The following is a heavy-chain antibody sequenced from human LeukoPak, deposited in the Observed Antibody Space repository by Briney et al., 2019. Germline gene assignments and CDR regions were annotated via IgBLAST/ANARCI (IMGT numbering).Heavy chain of an antibody. J-gene: IGHJ4*02. Sequence: PGGSLRLSCAVSGFTFSNAWRSWVRQAPGKRLEGVGRIKSKTDGGTTDYAAPVKGRFTISRDDSKNTLYLQMNSLKTEDTAVYYCVRQQLVFDCWGQGTLVTVSS. D-gene: IGHD6-13*01. CDR2: IKSKTDGGTT. CDR3: VRQQLVFDC. CDR1: GFTFSNAW. V-gene: IGHV3-15*01.